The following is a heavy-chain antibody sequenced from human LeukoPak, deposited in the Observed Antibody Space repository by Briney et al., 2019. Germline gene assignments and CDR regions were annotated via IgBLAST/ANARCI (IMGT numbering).Heavy chain of an antibody. CDR3: ARLIPQKWELPGKWFDP. CDR1: GYTFTGYY. J-gene: IGHJ5*02. V-gene: IGHV1-2*02. Sequence: ASVKVSCKASGYTFTGYYMHWVRQAPGQGLEWMGWINPNSGGTNYAQKFQGRVTTTRDTSISAAYMELRSLRSDDTAVYYCARLIPQKWELPGKWFDPWGQGTLVTVSS. D-gene: IGHD1-26*01. CDR2: INPNSGGT.